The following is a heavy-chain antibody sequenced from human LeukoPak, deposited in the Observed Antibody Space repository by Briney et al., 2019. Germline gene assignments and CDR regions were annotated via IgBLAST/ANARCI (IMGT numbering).Heavy chain of an antibody. CDR3: ARHFYSSGSYQDY. J-gene: IGHJ4*02. Sequence: GGSLRLSCAASGFTFRSYEMNWVRQAPGKGLEWVSFISNSGDSIYYADSVKGRFTISRDNAKNSLFLQMNNLRAEDTAVYYCARHFYSSGSYQDYWGQGTLVTVSS. D-gene: IGHD6-19*01. CDR1: GFTFRSYE. CDR2: ISNSGDSI. V-gene: IGHV3-48*03.